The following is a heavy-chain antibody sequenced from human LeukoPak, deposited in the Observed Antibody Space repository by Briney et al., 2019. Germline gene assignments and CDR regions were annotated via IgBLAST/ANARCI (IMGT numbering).Heavy chain of an antibody. Sequence: KPSETLSLTCTVSGASIRSYYWSWLRQPPGKGLEWIGYIYYSGSTNYNPSLKSRVTISVDTSKNQFSLKLSSVTAADTAVYYCVGSIRTYYFDYWGQGTLVTVSS. CDR2: IYYSGST. D-gene: IGHD3-10*01. V-gene: IGHV4-59*01. CDR1: GASIRSYY. J-gene: IGHJ4*02. CDR3: VGSIRTYYFDY.